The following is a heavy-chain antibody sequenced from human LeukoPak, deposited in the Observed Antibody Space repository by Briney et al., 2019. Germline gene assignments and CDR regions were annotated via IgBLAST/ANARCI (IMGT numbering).Heavy chain of an antibody. D-gene: IGHD5-18*01. Sequence: GGSLRLSCAASGFTFSNYAMSWVRQAPGKGLEWVLTISGSGVSTYYADSVKGRFTISRDNSKNTLYLQMNSLRAEDTAVYYCAKNGYSYALDYWGQGTLVTVSS. J-gene: IGHJ4*02. V-gene: IGHV3-23*01. CDR2: ISGSGVST. CDR3: AKNGYSYALDY. CDR1: GFTFSNYA.